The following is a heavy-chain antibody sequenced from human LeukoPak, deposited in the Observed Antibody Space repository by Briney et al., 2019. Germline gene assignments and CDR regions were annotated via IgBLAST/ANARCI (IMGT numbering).Heavy chain of an antibody. CDR3: AGYGMATIPY. J-gene: IGHJ4*02. V-gene: IGHV3-74*01. CDR1: GFTFSSYW. Sequence: PWGSLRLSCAASGFTFSSYWMHWVRQVPGKGLVWVSRINSDGSSTSYADSVKGRFTISRDNAKNTLYLQMNSLRAEDTAVYHCAGYGMATIPYWGQGTLVTVSS. CDR2: INSDGSST. D-gene: IGHD5-24*01.